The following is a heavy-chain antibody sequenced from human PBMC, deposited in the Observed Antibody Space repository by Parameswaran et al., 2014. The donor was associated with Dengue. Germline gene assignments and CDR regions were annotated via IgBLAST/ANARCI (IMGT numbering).Heavy chain of an antibody. J-gene: IGHJ5*02. CDR2: IDWDDDK. Sequence: WIRQPPGKALEWLALIDWDDDKYYNTTLKTRLSISKDTSKNQVVLTMTNMGPVDTATYYCARITMIRGYFDPWGQGTLVTVSS. V-gene: IGHV2-70*13. CDR3: ARITMIRGYFDP. D-gene: IGHD3-22*01.